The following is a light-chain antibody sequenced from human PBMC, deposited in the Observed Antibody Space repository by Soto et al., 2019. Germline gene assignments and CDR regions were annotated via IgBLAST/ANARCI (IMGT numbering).Light chain of an antibody. J-gene: IGLJ2*01. CDR1: STNIGAYDY. CDR2: DVT. CDR3: SSFAGSYGL. Sequence: QSALTQPRSVSGSPGQSVTVSCTGSSTNIGAYDYVSWYQLHPGKVPRLIRFDVTQRPLGVPERFSGSKSGNTASLTISRLQAEDEAEYFCSSFAGSYGLFGGGTQLTVL. V-gene: IGLV2-11*01.